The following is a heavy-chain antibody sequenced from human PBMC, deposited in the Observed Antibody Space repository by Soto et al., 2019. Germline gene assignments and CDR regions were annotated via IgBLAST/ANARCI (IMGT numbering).Heavy chain of an antibody. V-gene: IGHV4-59*02. CDR1: GGSVNYSY. Sequence: SETLSLTCTVSGGSVNYSYWTWIRQPPGKGLEWIGYISYTGSANYNASLKSRLTISVDTSKNQFSLKLSSVTATDTALYYCARVNYGDYYYGMDVWGQGTTVTVSS. D-gene: IGHD4-17*01. J-gene: IGHJ6*02. CDR3: ARVNYGDYYYGMDV. CDR2: ISYTGSA.